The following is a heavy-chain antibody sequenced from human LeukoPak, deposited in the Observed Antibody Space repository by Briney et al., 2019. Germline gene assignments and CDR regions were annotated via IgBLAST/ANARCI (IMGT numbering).Heavy chain of an antibody. CDR1: GGSISSYY. Sequence: TSETLSLNCTVSGGSISSYYWSWIRQPPGKGLEWIGYIYYSGSTNYNPSLKSRVTISGDTSKNQCSLKLSSVTAADTAVYYCARIVVPAAIPGGWFDPWGQGTLVTVSS. CDR3: ARIVVPAAIPGGWFDP. CDR2: IYYSGST. D-gene: IGHD2-2*02. J-gene: IGHJ5*02. V-gene: IGHV4-59*01.